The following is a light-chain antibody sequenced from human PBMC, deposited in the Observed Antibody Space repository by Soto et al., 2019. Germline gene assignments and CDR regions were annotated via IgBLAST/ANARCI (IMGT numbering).Light chain of an antibody. J-gene: IGLJ1*01. CDR2: TTN. CDR1: SSNIGTSS. V-gene: IGLV1-44*01. CDR3: AAWDDSLNGHV. Sequence: QSVLTXPHSASGTPGQRVTISCSGSSSNIGTSSVHWFQQLPGTAPKLLISTTNQRPSGVPERFSGSKSGTSASLAISGHQSEDEADYYCAAWDDSLNGHVFGTGTKVTVL.